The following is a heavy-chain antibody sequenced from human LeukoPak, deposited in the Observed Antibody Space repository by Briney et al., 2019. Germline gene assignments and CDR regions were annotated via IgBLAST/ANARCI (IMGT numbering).Heavy chain of an antibody. CDR3: ARDFERVLDKNYHYYYMDV. CDR2: IKQDGSEK. Sequence: GGSLRLSCAASGFTFSSYWMSWVRQAPGKGLEWVANIKQDGSEKYFVDSVKGRFTISRDNAKKILYLQMNSLRAEGTAVYYCARDFERVLDKNYHYYYMDVWGKGTTVTVSS. V-gene: IGHV3-7*01. CDR1: GFTFSSYW. J-gene: IGHJ6*03. D-gene: IGHD3-9*01.